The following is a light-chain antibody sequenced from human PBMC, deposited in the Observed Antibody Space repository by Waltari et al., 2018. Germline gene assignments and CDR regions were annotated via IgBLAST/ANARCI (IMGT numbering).Light chain of an antibody. Sequence: SSELTQDPAVSVALGQTVRITCQGDSLRSYYASWYQQKPGHAPVLVIYGKNNRPSGIPDRFSDSGSGNTASLTITGDQAEDEADYYCNYRDSSGNHNVVFGGGTKLTVL. CDR3: NYRDSSGNHNVV. V-gene: IGLV3-19*01. CDR1: SLRSYY. J-gene: IGLJ2*01. CDR2: GKN.